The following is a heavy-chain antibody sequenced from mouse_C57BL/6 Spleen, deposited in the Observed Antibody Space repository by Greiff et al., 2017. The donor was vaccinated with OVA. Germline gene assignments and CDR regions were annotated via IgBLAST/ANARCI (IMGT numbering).Heavy chain of an antibody. J-gene: IGHJ4*01. V-gene: IGHV1-54*01. D-gene: IGHD2-14*01. CDR3: ARRCDEDAMDY. Sequence: QVQLQQSGAELVRPGTSVKVSCKASGYAFTNYLIEWVKQRPGQGLEWIGVINPGSGGTNYNEKFKGKATLTADKSSSTAYMQLSSLTSEDSAVYFCARRCDEDAMDYWGQGTSVTVSS. CDR1: GYAFTNYL. CDR2: INPGSGGT.